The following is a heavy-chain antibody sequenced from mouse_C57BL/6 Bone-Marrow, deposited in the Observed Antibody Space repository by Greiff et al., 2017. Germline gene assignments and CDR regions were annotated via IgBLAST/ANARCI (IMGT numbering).Heavy chain of an antibody. Sequence: QVQLKESGAELARPGASVKLSCKASGYTFTSYGISWVKQRTGQGLEWIGEIYPRSGNTYYNEKFKGQATLTADKSSSTAYMELRSLTSEDSAVXFGAPSSYYYGSSYGAYWGQGTLVTVSA. CDR1: GYTFTSYG. CDR2: IYPRSGNT. CDR3: APSSYYYGSSYGAY. V-gene: IGHV1-81*01. J-gene: IGHJ3*01. D-gene: IGHD1-1*01.